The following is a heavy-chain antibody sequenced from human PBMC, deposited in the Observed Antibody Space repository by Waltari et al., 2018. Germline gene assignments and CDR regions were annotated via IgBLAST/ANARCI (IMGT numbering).Heavy chain of an antibody. V-gene: IGHV1-2*02. J-gene: IGHJ6*03. CDR1: GYTFTAHH. Sequence: QVQLVQSGAEVKEPGASVKVSCKASGYTFTAHHIHWMRQAPGQGLEWMGWSNPSSGDTNNAQKLEGRVTMTRDTSISTAYMELSRLRSDDTAMYYCARDREATYNVYYYYMDVWGKGTTVTVSS. D-gene: IGHD1-1*01. CDR2: SNPSSGDT. CDR3: ARDREATYNVYYYYMDV.